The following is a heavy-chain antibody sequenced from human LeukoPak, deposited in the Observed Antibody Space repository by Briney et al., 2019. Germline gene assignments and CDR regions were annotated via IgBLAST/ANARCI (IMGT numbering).Heavy chain of an antibody. Sequence: GGSLRLSCAASGFTFSNYGIHWVRQAPGKGLEWVAFTRYDGSNKYYADSVKGRFTISRDNSKNTLYLQMNSLRAEDTAVYYCAKDASANYYDSSGYYPGYWGQGTLVTVSS. CDR2: TRYDGSNK. V-gene: IGHV3-30*02. CDR1: GFTFSNYG. J-gene: IGHJ4*02. CDR3: AKDASANYYDSSGYYPGY. D-gene: IGHD3-22*01.